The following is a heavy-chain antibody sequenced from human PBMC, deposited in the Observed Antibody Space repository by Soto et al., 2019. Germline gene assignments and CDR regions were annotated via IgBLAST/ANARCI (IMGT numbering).Heavy chain of an antibody. CDR3: ARDSPEYYGMDV. Sequence: GGSPRLSCAASGFTFSSYSMNWVRQAPGKGLEWVSSISSSSSYIYYADSVKGRFTISRDNAKNSLYLQMNSLRAEDTAVYYCARDSPEYYGMDVWGQGTTVTVSS. J-gene: IGHJ6*02. CDR1: GFTFSSYS. CDR2: ISSSSSYI. V-gene: IGHV3-21*01.